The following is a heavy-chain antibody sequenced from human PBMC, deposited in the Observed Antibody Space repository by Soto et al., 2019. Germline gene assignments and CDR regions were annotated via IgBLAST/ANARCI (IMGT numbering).Heavy chain of an antibody. V-gene: IGHV4-61*01. J-gene: IGHJ5*02. Sequence: SETLSLTCTVSGGSVSSGSYYWSWIRQPPGKGLEWIGYIYYSGSTNYNPSLKSRVTISVDTSKNQLSLQLTSVTAADTAVYYCARDTYSGYDFGLWGQGTLVTVSS. CDR2: IYYSGST. CDR3: ARDTYSGYDFGL. CDR1: GGSVSSGSYY. D-gene: IGHD5-12*01.